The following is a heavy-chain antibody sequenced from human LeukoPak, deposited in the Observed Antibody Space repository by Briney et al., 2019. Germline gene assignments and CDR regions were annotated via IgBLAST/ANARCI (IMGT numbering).Heavy chain of an antibody. CDR3: ARRSAAKDAFDI. V-gene: IGHV3-74*01. CDR1: GFTFSSYW. D-gene: IGHD6-25*01. J-gene: IGHJ3*02. Sequence: GGSLRLSCAASGFTFSSYWMHWVCQAPGKGLVWVSRINSDGSSTSYADSVKGRFTISRDNAKNTLYLQMNSLRAEDTAVYYCARRSAAKDAFDIWGQGTMVTVSS. CDR2: INSDGSST.